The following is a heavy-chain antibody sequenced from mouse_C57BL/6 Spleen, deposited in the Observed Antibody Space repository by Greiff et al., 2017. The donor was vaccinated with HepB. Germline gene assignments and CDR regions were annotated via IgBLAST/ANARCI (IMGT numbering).Heavy chain of an antibody. CDR1: GYTFTSYW. CDR2: IDPSDSYT. V-gene: IGHV1-69*01. D-gene: IGHD1-1*01. J-gene: IGHJ2*01. CDR3: ARGTTVVAGYY. Sequence: QVQLQQPGAELVMPGASVKLSCTASGYTFTSYWMHWVKQRPGQGLEWIGEIDPSDSYTNYNQKFKGKSTLTVDKSSSTAYMQLSSLTSEDSAVYYCARGTTVVAGYYWGQGTTLTVSS.